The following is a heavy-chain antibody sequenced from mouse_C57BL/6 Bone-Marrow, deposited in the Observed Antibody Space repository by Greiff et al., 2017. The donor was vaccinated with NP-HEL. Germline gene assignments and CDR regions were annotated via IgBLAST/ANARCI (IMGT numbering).Heavy chain of an antibody. V-gene: IGHV5-15*01. CDR1: GFTFSDYG. Sequence: EVQGVESGGGLVQPGGSLKLSCAASGFTFSDYGMAWVRQAPRKGPEWVAFISNLAYSIYYADTVTGRFAISRENAKNTLYLEMSSLRSEDTAMYYCARNGFDVWGTGTTVTVSS. J-gene: IGHJ1*03. CDR3: ARNGFDV. CDR2: ISNLAYSI.